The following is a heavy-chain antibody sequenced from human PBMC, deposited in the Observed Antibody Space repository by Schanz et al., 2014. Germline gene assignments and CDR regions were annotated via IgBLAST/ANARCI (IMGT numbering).Heavy chain of an antibody. CDR1: GYSISSAYY. V-gene: IGHV4-38-2*02. J-gene: IGHJ3*01. CDR2: IFHSGTT. Sequence: QMQLQGSGPGLVKPSETLSLTCTVSGYSISSAYYWGWIRQPPGKGLGWIGEIFHSGTTNYNPSRGIRFTISVAMSKTHFSLILSSTAAADTAVYYCTRSTLWSYDVWGRGTMVIVSS. D-gene: IGHD2-21*01. CDR3: TRSTLWSYDV.